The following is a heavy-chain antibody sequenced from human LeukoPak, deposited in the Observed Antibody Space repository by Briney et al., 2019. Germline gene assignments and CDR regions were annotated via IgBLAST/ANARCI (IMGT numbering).Heavy chain of an antibody. CDR3: ARGYYDFWSGYSANPYYFDY. D-gene: IGHD3-3*01. CDR1: GYTFTSYY. CDR2: INPSGGST. V-gene: IGHV1-46*01. J-gene: IGHJ4*02. Sequence: ASVKVSCKASGYTFTSYYMHWVRQAPGQGLEWMGRINPSGGSTSYAQKFQGRVTMTRDTSTSTVYMELSSLRSEDTAVYYCARGYYDFWSGYSANPYYFDYWGQGTLVTVSS.